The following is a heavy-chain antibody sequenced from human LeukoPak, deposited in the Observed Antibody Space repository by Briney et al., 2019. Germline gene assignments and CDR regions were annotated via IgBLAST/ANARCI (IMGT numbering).Heavy chain of an antibody. CDR2: IGSRSSYI. D-gene: IGHD3-22*01. CDR1: GFTFSNFI. CDR3: ARDPLDSSGHMNWFDP. Sequence: PGGSLRLSCAASGFTFSNFIMNWVRQAPGKGLEWVSSIGSRSSYIYYADSVKGRFTISRDNSKNTLYLQMNSLRAEDTAVYYCARDPLDSSGHMNWFDPWGQGTLVTVSS. J-gene: IGHJ5*02. V-gene: IGHV3-21*01.